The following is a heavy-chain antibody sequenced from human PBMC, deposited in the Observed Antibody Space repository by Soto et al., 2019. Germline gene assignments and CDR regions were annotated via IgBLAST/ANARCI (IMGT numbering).Heavy chain of an antibody. CDR1: GDSVSSSSYY. V-gene: IGHV4-31*03. CDR2: IHHSGTT. Sequence: QVQLQESGPGLVKPSQTRSLTCTVSGDSVSSSSYYWSWIRQHPGKGLEWIGYIHHSGTTYYNPSLKSRITLSVDTSKTQFSLRLSSVTAADTAVYYCASGLGYKAWGQGTLVTVSS. D-gene: IGHD5-12*01. J-gene: IGHJ5*02. CDR3: ASGLGYKA.